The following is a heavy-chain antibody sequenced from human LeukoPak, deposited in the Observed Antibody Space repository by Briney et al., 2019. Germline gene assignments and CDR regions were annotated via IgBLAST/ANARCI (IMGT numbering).Heavy chain of an antibody. V-gene: IGHV4-34*01. D-gene: IGHD2-2*02. Sequence: PSETLSLTCAVYGGSFSGYYWSWIRQPPGKGLEWIGEINHSGSTNYNPSLKSRVTISVDTSKNQFSLKLSSVTAADTAVYYCARGSYCSSTSCYSWNYYYYYGMDVWSQGTTVTVSS. CDR2: INHSGST. J-gene: IGHJ6*02. CDR3: ARGSYCSSTSCYSWNYYYYYGMDV. CDR1: GGSFSGYY.